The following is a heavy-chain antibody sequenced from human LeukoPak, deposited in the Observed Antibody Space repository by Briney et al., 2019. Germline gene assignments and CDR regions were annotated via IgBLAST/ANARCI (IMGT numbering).Heavy chain of an antibody. D-gene: IGHD5-18*01. CDR1: GFTFSSYG. CDR3: AKDRIQLWVMDY. CDR2: ISYDGSNK. Sequence: PGRSLRLSCAASGFTFSSYGMHWVRQAPGKGLEGVAVISYDGSNKYYADSVKGRFTISRDNSKNTLYLQMNSLRAEDTAVYYCAKDRIQLWVMDYWGQGTLVTVSS. V-gene: IGHV3-30*18. J-gene: IGHJ4*02.